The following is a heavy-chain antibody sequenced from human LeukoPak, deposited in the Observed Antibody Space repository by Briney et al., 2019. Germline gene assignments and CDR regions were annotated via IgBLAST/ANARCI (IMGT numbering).Heavy chain of an antibody. V-gene: IGHV4-30-4*01. CDR2: IYYSGST. CDR3: ARGLGYYYDSSGYPDDAFDI. CDR1: GGSISSGDYY. Sequence: SETLSLTCTVSGGSISSGDYYWSWIRQPPGKGLEWIGYIYYSGSTNYNPSLKSRVTISVDTSKNQFSLKLSSVTAADTAVYYCARGLGYYYDSSGYPDDAFDIWGQGTMVTVSS. J-gene: IGHJ3*02. D-gene: IGHD3-22*01.